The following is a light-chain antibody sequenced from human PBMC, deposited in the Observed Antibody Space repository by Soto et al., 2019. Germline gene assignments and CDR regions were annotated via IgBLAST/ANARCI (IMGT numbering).Light chain of an antibody. V-gene: IGKV3-20*01. Sequence: EIVLTQSPGTLSLSPGARAPLSCRASQSVSSSYLAWYQQNPGQAPRLLMSGPSTRATGIPARFSGSGSGTEFTLTISSLQSEDFATYYCQQSYSTPRTFGQGTKVDIK. CDR3: QQSYSTPRT. CDR1: QSVSSSY. CDR2: GPS. J-gene: IGKJ1*01.